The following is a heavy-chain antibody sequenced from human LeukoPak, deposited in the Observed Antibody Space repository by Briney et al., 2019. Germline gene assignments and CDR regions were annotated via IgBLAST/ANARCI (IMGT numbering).Heavy chain of an antibody. CDR3: ARAPPIAYDYVWGSYARHAFDI. CDR2: MNPNSGNT. J-gene: IGHJ3*02. V-gene: IGHV1-8*01. Sequence: GASVKVSCKASGYTFTSYDINWVRQATGQGLEWMGWMNPNSGNTGYAQKFQGRVTMTRITSISTAYMELSSLRSEDTAVYYCARAPPIAYDYVWGSYARHAFDIWGQGTMVTVSS. D-gene: IGHD3-16*01. CDR1: GYTFTSYD.